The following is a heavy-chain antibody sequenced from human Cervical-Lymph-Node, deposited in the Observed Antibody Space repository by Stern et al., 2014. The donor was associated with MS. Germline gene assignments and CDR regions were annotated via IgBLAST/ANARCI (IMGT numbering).Heavy chain of an antibody. CDR2: INPSGGST. CDR3: ARDREDSSGYYYVYFDY. D-gene: IGHD3-22*01. Sequence: QVQLVQSGAEVKKPGASVKVSCKASGYTFTSYYMHWVRQAPGQGLEWMGIINPSGGSTRYAQKFQGRVTMTRDTSTSTVYMELSSLRSEDTAVYYCARDREDSSGYYYVYFDYWGQGTLVTVSS. CDR1: GYTFTSYY. V-gene: IGHV1-46*01. J-gene: IGHJ4*02.